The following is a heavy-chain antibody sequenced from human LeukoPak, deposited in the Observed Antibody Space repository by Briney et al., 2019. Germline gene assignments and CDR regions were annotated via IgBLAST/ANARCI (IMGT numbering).Heavy chain of an antibody. Sequence: SETLSLTCAVSGGSISSSNWWSWGRQPPGKGLEWIGEVYQTGSSNYNPSLKSRVTIPVDKSKSPFSLKLSSVTAADTAVYYCARGGTTVAGTFWFDPWGQGTLVTVSS. CDR2: VYQTGSS. D-gene: IGHD6-19*01. CDR3: ARGGTTVAGTFWFDP. V-gene: IGHV4-4*02. CDR1: GGSISSSNW. J-gene: IGHJ5*02.